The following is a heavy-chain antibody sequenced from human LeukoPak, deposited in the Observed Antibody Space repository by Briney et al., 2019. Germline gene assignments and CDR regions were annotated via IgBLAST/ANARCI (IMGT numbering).Heavy chain of an antibody. Sequence: GGSLRLSCAASGFTFSSYGMSWVRQAPGKGLEWVSGINWNGGSTGYADSVKGRFTISRDNAKNSLYLQMNSLRAEDTAVYYCARDKYSGSYPLDYWGQGTLVTVSS. J-gene: IGHJ4*02. V-gene: IGHV3-20*04. CDR3: ARDKYSGSYPLDY. CDR2: INWNGGST. CDR1: GFTFSSYG. D-gene: IGHD1-26*01.